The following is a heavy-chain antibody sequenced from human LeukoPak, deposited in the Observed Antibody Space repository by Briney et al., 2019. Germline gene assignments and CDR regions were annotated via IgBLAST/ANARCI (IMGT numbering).Heavy chain of an antibody. J-gene: IGHJ6*02. CDR1: GFTFSSYA. Sequence: GGSLRLSCAASGFTFSSYAMSWVRQAPGKGLEWVSAISGSGGSTYYADSVKGRFTISRDNSKNTLYLQMNSLRAEDTAVYYCARGSYGDYEAEYGMDVWGQGTTVTVSS. V-gene: IGHV3-23*01. CDR2: ISGSGGST. D-gene: IGHD4-17*01. CDR3: ARGSYGDYEAEYGMDV.